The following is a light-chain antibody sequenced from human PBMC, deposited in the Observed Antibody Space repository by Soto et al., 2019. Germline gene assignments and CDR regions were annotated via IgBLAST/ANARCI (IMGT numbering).Light chain of an antibody. CDR1: QDISDY. CDR3: QQLNSYPLT. CDR2: AAS. V-gene: IGKV1-9*01. J-gene: IGKJ4*01. Sequence: DIQLTQSPSFLSASVGDRVTITCRASQDISDYLAWYQQRPGKAPKLLIYAASTLQSGVPSRFSGSGSGTKFTLTISSLPPEDFATYSCQQLNSYPLTFGGGTKVEIK.